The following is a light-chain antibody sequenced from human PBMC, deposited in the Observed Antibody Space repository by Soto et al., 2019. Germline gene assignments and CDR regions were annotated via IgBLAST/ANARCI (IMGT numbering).Light chain of an antibody. CDR3: QQYYSTAFT. Sequence: DIVMTQSPDSLAVSLGERATINCKSSQSVLYSSNNKNYLDWYQQKPGQPPKLLIYWASTRESGVPDRFSGSGSGTDFTLTISSLQAEDVAVYYCQQYYSTAFTFGPGTKVDIK. J-gene: IGKJ3*01. V-gene: IGKV4-1*01. CDR2: WAS. CDR1: QSVLYSSNNKNY.